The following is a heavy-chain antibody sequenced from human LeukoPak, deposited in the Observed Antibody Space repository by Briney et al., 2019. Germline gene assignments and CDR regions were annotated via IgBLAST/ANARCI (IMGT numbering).Heavy chain of an antibody. V-gene: IGHV3-23*01. CDR1: GFTFSIYA. Sequence: PGGSLRLSCAASGFTFSIYAMTWVRQAPGKGLEWVSVISGSGDGTYYAESVKGRFTVSRDNAKNTLYLQMNSLRAEDTAVYYCARVGAIVARLPHFDYWGQGTLVTVSS. J-gene: IGHJ4*02. CDR3: ARVGAIVARLPHFDY. D-gene: IGHD5-12*01. CDR2: ISGSGDGT.